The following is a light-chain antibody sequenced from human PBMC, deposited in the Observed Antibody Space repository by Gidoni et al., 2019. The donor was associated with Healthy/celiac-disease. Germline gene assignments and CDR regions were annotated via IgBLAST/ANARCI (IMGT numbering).Light chain of an antibody. CDR3: QVWDSSIFVV. CDR1: NIGSKH. V-gene: IGLV3-9*01. J-gene: IGLJ2*01. Sequence: SYELTQPLSVSVALGQTARITCGGNNIGSKHVHWYQQKPGQAPVPVIYRDSNRPSGIPERFSGSNSGNTATLTISRAQAGDEADYYCQVWDSSIFVVFGGGTKLTVL. CDR2: RDS.